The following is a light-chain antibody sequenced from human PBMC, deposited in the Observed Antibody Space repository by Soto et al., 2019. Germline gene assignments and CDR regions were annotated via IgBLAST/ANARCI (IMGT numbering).Light chain of an antibody. CDR1: SSDVGGYNY. J-gene: IGLJ1*01. V-gene: IGLV2-14*01. Sequence: QSALTQPASVSGSPGQSITISCTGTSSDVGGYNYVSWYQQHPGKAPKLMIYYVSNRPSGVSNRFSGSKSGNTASLTISGLQAEDEADYYCSSYTSSSTLLYVCGTGTKLTVL. CDR2: YVS. CDR3: SSYTSSSTLLYV.